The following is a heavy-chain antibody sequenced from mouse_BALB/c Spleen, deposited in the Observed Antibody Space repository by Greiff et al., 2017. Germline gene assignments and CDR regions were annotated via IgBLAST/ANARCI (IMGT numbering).Heavy chain of an antibody. CDR3: ARGYGNYVGYAMDY. V-gene: IGHV2-9*02. D-gene: IGHD2-1*01. CDR1: GFSLTSYG. J-gene: IGHJ4*01. CDR2: IWAGGST. Sequence: VKLQESGPGLVAPSQSLSITCTVSGFSLTSYGVHWVRQPPGKGLEWLGVIWAGGSTNYNSALMSRLSISKDNSKSQVFLKMNSLQTDDTAMYYCARGYGNYVGYAMDYWGQGTSVTVSS.